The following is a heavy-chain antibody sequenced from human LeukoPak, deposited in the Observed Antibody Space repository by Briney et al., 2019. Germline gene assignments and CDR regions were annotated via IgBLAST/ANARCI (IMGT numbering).Heavy chain of an antibody. J-gene: IGHJ4*02. CDR2: IYYSGST. CDR3: ARESSSSPGEY. CDR1: GGSISSGDYY. Sequence: SETLSLTCTVSGGSISSGDYYWSRIRQPPGKGLEWIGYIYYSGSTYYNPSLKSRVTISVDTSKNQFSLKLSSVTAADTAVYYCARESSSSPGEYWGQGTLVIVFS. D-gene: IGHD6-13*01. V-gene: IGHV4-30-4*08.